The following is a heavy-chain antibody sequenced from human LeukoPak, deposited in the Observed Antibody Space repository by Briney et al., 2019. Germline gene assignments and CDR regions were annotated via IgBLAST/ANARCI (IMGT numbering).Heavy chain of an antibody. CDR2: IKEDGSDK. CDR1: GFTFSRYW. Sequence: GGSLRLSCAASGFTFSRYWMTWIRQAPGKGLEWVANIKEDGSDKNYVDSVKGRFTISRDNAKNSLYLQMNSLRAEDTAVYYCARISVAGTPLDVFDIWGQGTMVTVSS. D-gene: IGHD6-19*01. J-gene: IGHJ3*02. V-gene: IGHV3-7*01. CDR3: ARISVAGTPLDVFDI.